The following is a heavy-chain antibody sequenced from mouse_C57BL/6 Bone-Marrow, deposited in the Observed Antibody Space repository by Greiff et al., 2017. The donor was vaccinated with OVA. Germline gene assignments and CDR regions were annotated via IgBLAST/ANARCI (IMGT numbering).Heavy chain of an antibody. V-gene: IGHV1-52*01. CDR2: IDPSDSET. CDR3: AREAYYSSSYAMDY. Sequence: QVQLQQSGAELVRPGSSVKLSCKASGYTFTSYWMHWVKQRPIQGLEWIGNIDPSDSETHYNQKFKDKATLTVDKSSSTAYMQLSSLTSEDSAVYYCAREAYYSSSYAMDYWGQGTSVTVSS. CDR1: GYTFTSYW. D-gene: IGHD2-5*01. J-gene: IGHJ4*01.